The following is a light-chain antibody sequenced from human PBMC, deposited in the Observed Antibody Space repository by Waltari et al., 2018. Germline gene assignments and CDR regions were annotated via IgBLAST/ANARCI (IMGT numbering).Light chain of an antibody. CDR1: QSVSNN. Sequence: EIVMTQSPATLSVSPGETATLSCRASQSVSNNLAWNQQIGGQSPRLLLYGVSTRAVGVPERFSGSGSGTDFTLTITDLQSEDFAIYYCQHYYGWSRTFGQGTKV. V-gene: IGKV3-15*01. J-gene: IGKJ1*01. CDR3: QHYYGWSRT. CDR2: GVS.